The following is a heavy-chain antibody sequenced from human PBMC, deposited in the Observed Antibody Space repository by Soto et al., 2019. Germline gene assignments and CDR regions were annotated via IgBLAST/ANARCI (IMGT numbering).Heavy chain of an antibody. J-gene: IGHJ4*02. V-gene: IGHV3-30*18. CDR3: AKDHYYDSSGYYPGDY. CDR1: GFTFSSYG. CDR2: ISYDGSNK. D-gene: IGHD3-22*01. Sequence: GGSLRLSCAASGFTFSSYGMHWVRQAPGKGLEWVAVISYDGSNKYYADSVKGRFTISRDNSKNTLYLQMNSLRAEDTAVYYCAKDHYYDSSGYYPGDYWGQGTLVTVSS.